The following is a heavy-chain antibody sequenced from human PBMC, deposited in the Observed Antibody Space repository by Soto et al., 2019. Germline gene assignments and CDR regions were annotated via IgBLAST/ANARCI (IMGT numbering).Heavy chain of an antibody. D-gene: IGHD6-6*01. J-gene: IGHJ1*01. CDR1: GGPFSGYY. V-gene: IGHV4-34*01. CDR2: INHSGST. CDR3: ARGRRVXSRSSQDLQX. Sequence: SLTCAVYGGPFSGYYWSCIRQPPGKGLEWIGEINHSGSTNYNXSXXXXXXXXXXXXXXQFSXKLSSVTAADTAVYYCARGRRVXSRSSQDLQXXGQGTLVXVSS.